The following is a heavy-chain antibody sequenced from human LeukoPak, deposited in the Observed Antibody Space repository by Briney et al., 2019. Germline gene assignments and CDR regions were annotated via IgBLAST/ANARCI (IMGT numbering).Heavy chain of an antibody. CDR3: ARDQEGFDY. J-gene: IGHJ4*02. CDR1: GYTFTINY. Sequence: ASVKVSCKASGYTFTINYIHWVRQAPGQGLEWMGMIYPRDGSTSYAQKFQGRVTVTRDTSTSTVHMELSGLRSEDTAVYYYARDQEGFDYWGQGTLVTVSS. V-gene: IGHV1-46*01. CDR2: IYPRDGST.